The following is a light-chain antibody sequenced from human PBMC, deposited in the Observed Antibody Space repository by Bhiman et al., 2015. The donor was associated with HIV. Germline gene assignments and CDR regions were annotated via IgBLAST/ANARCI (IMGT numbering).Light chain of an antibody. CDR3: SSYTSTSTYV. V-gene: IGLV2-11*01. J-gene: IGLJ1*01. CDR1: SSDVGDYNY. CDR2: AVT. Sequence: QSALTQPRSVSGSPGQSVTISCTGTSSDVGDYNYVSWYQQHPGKAPKLIVYAVTQRPSGVSNRFSGSKSGNTASLTISGLQAEDEADYYCSSYTSTSTYVFGTGTKLTVL.